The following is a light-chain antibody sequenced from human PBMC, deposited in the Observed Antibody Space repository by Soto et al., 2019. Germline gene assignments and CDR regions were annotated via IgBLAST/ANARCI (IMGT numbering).Light chain of an antibody. CDR1: QSVSSSY. V-gene: IGKV3-20*01. CDR3: QHYGSSPTT. CDR2: GAS. Sequence: EIVLTQSPGTLSLSPGGRATLSCRASQSVSSSYLGWYQQKPGRAPRLLIYGASSRATGIPDRFRGSGSGTDFTLTISRLEPEDFAVYYCQHYGSSPTTFGHGTKVDIK. J-gene: IGKJ1*01.